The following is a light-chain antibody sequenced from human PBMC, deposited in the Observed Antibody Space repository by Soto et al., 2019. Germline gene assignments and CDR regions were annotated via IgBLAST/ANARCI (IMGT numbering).Light chain of an antibody. CDR1: SSDVGGYKY. V-gene: IGLV2-14*01. CDR3: SSFAGSNNFPYV. Sequence: QSVLTQPASVSGSPGQSITISCTGTSSDVGGYKYVSWYQHHPGEAPKLIIYEVSNRPSGVSNRFSGSKSGNTASLTVSGLQAEDEADYYCSSFAGSNNFPYVFGTGTKLTVL. J-gene: IGLJ1*01. CDR2: EVS.